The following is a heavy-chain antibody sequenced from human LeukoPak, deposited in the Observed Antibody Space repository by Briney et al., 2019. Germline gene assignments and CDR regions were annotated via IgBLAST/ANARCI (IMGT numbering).Heavy chain of an antibody. CDR3: ARGGVVVAATPFDY. CDR1: GGSVSSGSYY. V-gene: IGHV4-61*01. CDR2: IYYSGGT. J-gene: IGHJ4*02. D-gene: IGHD2-15*01. Sequence: SETLSLTCTVSGGSVSSGSYYWSWIRQPPGKGLEWIGYIYYSGGTNYNPSLKSRVTISVDTSENQFSLKLSSVTAADTAVYYCARGGVVVAATPFDYWGQGTLVTVSS.